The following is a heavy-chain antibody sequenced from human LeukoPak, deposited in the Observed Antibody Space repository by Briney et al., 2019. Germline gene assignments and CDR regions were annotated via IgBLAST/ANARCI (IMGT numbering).Heavy chain of an antibody. J-gene: IGHJ4*02. D-gene: IGHD3-22*01. Sequence: ASVKVSCKASGYTFTGYYMHWVRQAPGQGLEWMGWTNPNSGGTNYAQKFQGRVTMTRDTSISTAYMELSRLRSDDTAVYYCARGEVDTDYYDSSGYYWDYWGQGTLVTVSS. CDR1: GYTFTGYY. V-gene: IGHV1-2*02. CDR3: ARGEVDTDYYDSSGYYWDY. CDR2: TNPNSGGT.